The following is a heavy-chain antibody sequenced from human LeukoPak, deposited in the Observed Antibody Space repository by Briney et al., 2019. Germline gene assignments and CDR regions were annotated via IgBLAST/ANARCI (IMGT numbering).Heavy chain of an antibody. D-gene: IGHD3-22*01. Sequence: GASVKVSCKASGGTFSSYAISWVRQAPGQGLEWMGGIIPIFGTANYAQKFQGRVTITADESTSTAYMELSSLRSEDTAVYYCARGAYYYDSSGYYYAMNYWGQGTLVTVSS. J-gene: IGHJ4*02. V-gene: IGHV1-69*13. CDR2: IIPIFGTA. CDR3: ARGAYYYDSSGYYYAMNY. CDR1: GGTFSSYA.